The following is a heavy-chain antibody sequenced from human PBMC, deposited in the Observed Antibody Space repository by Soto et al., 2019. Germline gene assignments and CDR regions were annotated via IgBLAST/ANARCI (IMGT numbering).Heavy chain of an antibody. CDR2: IIPIFGTA. CDR3: ARGTVATIYYYYYGMDV. D-gene: IGHD5-12*01. V-gene: IGHV1-69*01. CDR1: GGTFSSYA. Sequence: QVQLVQSGAEVKKPGSSVKVSCKASGGTFSSYAISWVRQAPGQGLEWMGGIIPIFGTANYAQKFQGRVTITADESTSTAYMELSSLRSEDTAVYYCARGTVATIYYYYYGMDVWGQGPTVTVSS. J-gene: IGHJ6*02.